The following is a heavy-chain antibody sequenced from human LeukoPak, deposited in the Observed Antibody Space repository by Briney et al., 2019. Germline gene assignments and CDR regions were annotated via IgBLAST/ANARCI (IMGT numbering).Heavy chain of an antibody. Sequence: PGGSLRLSCAASGFTFRTYGMNWVRQAPGKGLEHVSAISSNGGNTHYANSVKGRFTISRDNSKNTLYLQMGSLRAEDMAVYYCARLPVDAFDIWGQGTMVTVSS. J-gene: IGHJ3*02. D-gene: IGHD1-14*01. CDR2: ISSNGGNT. CDR3: ARLPVDAFDI. V-gene: IGHV3-64*01. CDR1: GFTFRTYG.